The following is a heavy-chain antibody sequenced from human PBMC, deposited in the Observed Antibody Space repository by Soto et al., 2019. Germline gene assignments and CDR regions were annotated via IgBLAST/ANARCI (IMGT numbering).Heavy chain of an antibody. Sequence: QVHLVQSGAEVKKPGSSVKVSCKASGLTFSSSTLTWVRQAPGQGPEWMGGIIPFFGSVDYTQKFQDRVTXTXXXSXSTTYMELRSLRSEDTAVYYCARGHQYGGNSDAFEFWGQGTVVTVSS. D-gene: IGHD2-21*02. V-gene: IGHV1-69*05. CDR3: ARGHQYGGNSDAFEF. CDR1: GLTFSSST. CDR2: IIPFFGSV. J-gene: IGHJ3*01.